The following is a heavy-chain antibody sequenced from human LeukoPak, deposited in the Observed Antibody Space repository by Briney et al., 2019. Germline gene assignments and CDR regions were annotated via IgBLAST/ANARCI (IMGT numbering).Heavy chain of an antibody. CDR3: ARGFPRGDYGIEF. J-gene: IGHJ4*02. V-gene: IGHV3-7*04. D-gene: IGHD4-17*01. CDR2: IKQDGSKK. CDR1: GFTFSSFW. Sequence: AGGSLRLSCATSGFTFSSFWMSWVRQAPGKGLEWVANIKQDGSKKYYVDSVKGRFTISRDNAKNSLYLQMDSLRAEDTAVYYCARGFPRGDYGIEFWGQGTLVAVSS.